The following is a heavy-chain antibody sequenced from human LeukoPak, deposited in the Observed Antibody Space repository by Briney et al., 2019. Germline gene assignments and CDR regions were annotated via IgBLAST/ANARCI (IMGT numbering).Heavy chain of an antibody. J-gene: IGHJ4*02. V-gene: IGHV4-61*01. Sequence: SETLSLTCTVSGGSVSSGTYYWSWIRQPPGKGLEWIGYSYYSGSNSYNPSLKSRVTISVDTSKNLFSLNLSSVTAADTAVYYCARALVGVTIYFDYWGQGTLVTVSS. CDR3: ARALVGVTIYFDY. D-gene: IGHD1-26*01. CDR1: GGSVSSGTYY. CDR2: SYYSGSN.